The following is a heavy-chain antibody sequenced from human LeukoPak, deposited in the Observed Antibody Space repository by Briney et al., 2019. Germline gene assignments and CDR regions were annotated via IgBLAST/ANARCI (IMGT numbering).Heavy chain of an antibody. CDR3: ARGASSWREATEYLQH. CDR2: ISAYNGNT. J-gene: IGHJ1*01. Sequence: ASVKVSCKASGYTFITYGITWVRQAPGQGLEWMGWISAYNGNTNYAQKLQGRVTMTTDTSTSTAYMELRSLRSDDTAVYYCARGASSWREATEYLQHWGQGTLVTVSS. V-gene: IGHV1-18*01. CDR1: GYTFITYG. D-gene: IGHD6-13*01.